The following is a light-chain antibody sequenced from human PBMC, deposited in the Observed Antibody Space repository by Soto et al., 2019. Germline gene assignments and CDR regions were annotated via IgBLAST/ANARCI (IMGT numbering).Light chain of an antibody. CDR3: AAWDDSLVV. J-gene: IGLJ2*01. CDR1: SSNIGSAY. Sequence: QPVLTQPPSASGTPGQTVTISCSGSSSNIGSAYIYWYQHLPGTAPKLLIYRNNQRPSGVPDRFSASKSGTSASLAISGLRSEDDADYYCAAWDDSLVVFGGGTQLTVL. CDR2: RNN. V-gene: IGLV1-47*01.